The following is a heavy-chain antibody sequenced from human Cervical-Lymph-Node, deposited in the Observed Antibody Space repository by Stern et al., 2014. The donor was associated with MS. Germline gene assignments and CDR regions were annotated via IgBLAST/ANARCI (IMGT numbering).Heavy chain of an antibody. V-gene: IGHV3-74*01. J-gene: IGHJ6*02. D-gene: IGHD6-13*01. CDR3: ARVVAAAATGYYYYGMDV. CDR1: GFTFSSYW. CDR2: INSDGSST. Sequence: EVQLVESGGGLVQPGGSLRLSCAASGFTFSSYWMHWVRQAPGKGLVWVSRINSDGSSTSYADSVKGRFTISRDNAKNTLYLQMNSLRAEDTAVYYCARVVAAAATGYYYYGMDVWGQGTTVTVSS.